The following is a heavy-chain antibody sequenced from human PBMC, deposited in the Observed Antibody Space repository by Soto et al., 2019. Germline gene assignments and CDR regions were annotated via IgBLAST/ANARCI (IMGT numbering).Heavy chain of an antibody. V-gene: IGHV3-23*01. J-gene: IGHJ3*02. CDR2: ISGSGGST. CDR3: AKSLIAGDGTGAFDI. CDR1: GFTFSSYA. D-gene: IGHD6-13*01. Sequence: GGSLRLSCAASGFTFSSYAMSWVRQAPGKGLEWVAAISGSGGSTYYADSVKGRFTISRDNSKNTLYLQMNSLRAEAAVVYYCAKSLIAGDGTGAFDIWGQGTMVTVSS.